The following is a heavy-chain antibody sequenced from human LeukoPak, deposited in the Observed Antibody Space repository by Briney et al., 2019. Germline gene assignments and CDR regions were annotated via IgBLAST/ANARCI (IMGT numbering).Heavy chain of an antibody. CDR2: INHSGST. Sequence: SETLSLTCAVYGGSFSGYYWSWIRQPPGKGLEWIGEINHSGSTNYNPSLKSRVTISVDTSKNQFSLKLSSVTAADTAVYYCAREARYYYDSSGYVDYWGQGTLVTVSS. V-gene: IGHV4-34*01. J-gene: IGHJ4*02. CDR1: GGSFSGYY. D-gene: IGHD3-22*01. CDR3: AREARYYYDSSGYVDY.